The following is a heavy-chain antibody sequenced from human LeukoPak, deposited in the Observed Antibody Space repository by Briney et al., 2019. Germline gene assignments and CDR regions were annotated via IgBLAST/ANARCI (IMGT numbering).Heavy chain of an antibody. CDR2: ISYDASNK. CDR3: AKEIPYYYYGLDV. V-gene: IGHV3-30*04. CDR1: GFTFSSYA. J-gene: IGHJ6*02. Sequence: GRSLRLSCAASGFTFSSYAMHWVRQAPGKGLEWVAVISYDASNKYYADSVKGRFTISRDNSKNTLHLQMSSLRPEDTAVYYCAKEIPYYYYGLDVWGQGTTVTVSS. D-gene: IGHD2-2*02.